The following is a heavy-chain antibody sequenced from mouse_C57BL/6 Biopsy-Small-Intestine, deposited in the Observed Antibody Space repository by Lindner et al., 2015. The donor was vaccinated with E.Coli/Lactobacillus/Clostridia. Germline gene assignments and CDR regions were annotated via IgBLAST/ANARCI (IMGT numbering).Heavy chain of an antibody. D-gene: IGHD4-1*01. J-gene: IGHJ3*01. CDR3: AMGWDLAY. Sequence: VQLQESGPELVKPGASVKISCKASGYSFTGYYMNWVKQSPEKSLEWIGEINPSTGGTTYNQKFKAKATLTVDKSSSTAYMQLKSLTSEDSAVYYCAMGWDLAYWGQGTLVTVSA. CDR1: GYSFTGYY. CDR2: INPSTGGT. V-gene: IGHV1-42*01.